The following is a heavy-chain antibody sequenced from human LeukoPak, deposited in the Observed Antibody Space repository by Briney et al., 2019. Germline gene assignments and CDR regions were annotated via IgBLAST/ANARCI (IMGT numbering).Heavy chain of an antibody. J-gene: IGHJ3*02. V-gene: IGHV3-66*01. CDR1: EFTVNSNY. D-gene: IGHD4-17*01. Sequence: GGSLRLSCAASEFTVNSNYMIWVRQAPGKGLEWVSLIYSGGSTYNADSVKDRFTISRDNSKNTVYLQMNSLRAEDTAVYYCASRTTVTDADGFDIWSQGTMVTVSS. CDR2: IYSGGST. CDR3: ASRTTVTDADGFDI.